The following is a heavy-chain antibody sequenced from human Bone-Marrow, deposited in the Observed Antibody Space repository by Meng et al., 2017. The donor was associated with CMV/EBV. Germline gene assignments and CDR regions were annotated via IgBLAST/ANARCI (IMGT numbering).Heavy chain of an antibody. CDR2: VHYSGST. V-gene: IGHV4-59*08. D-gene: IGHD2/OR15-2a*01. J-gene: IGHJ3*02. CDR3: ARHRHSGSFYDAFDI. Sequence: SETLSLTCTVSGDSIDNYYWNWIRRPPGKGLEWIGYVHYSGSTIYNPSLKSRVTISVHTSKNQFSLNLMSVTAADTAVYYCARHRHSGSFYDAFDIWGQGTMVTVSS. CDR1: GDSIDNYY.